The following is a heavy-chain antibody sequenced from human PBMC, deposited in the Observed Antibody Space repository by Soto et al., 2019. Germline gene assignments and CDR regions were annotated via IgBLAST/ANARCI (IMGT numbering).Heavy chain of an antibody. Sequence: PSETLSLTCSVPGDSISSYYWNWIRQPPGKRLEWIGYIYYSGSTNYNPSLKSRVTISVDTSKNQLSLNLRSVTVADTAVYYCARGGIAGHWFDPWGQGILVTVSS. CDR2: IYYSGST. CDR1: GDSISSYY. J-gene: IGHJ5*02. V-gene: IGHV4-59*12. CDR3: ARGGIAGHWFDP. D-gene: IGHD6-13*01.